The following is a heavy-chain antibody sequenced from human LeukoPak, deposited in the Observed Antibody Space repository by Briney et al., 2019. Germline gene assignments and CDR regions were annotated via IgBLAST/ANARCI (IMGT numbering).Heavy chain of an antibody. CDR1: GYTFNDYY. V-gene: IGHV1-2*02. Sequence: ASVKVSCKASGYTFNDYYMHWVRQAPGQGLEWMGRINPDSGGTDYAQKFQGRVTMTRDTSITTAYMDLDRLRSDDTAVYYCARLGEDGLLTGYFYPWGQGTMVTVSS. J-gene: IGHJ5*02. CDR2: INPDSGGT. D-gene: IGHD3-9*01. CDR3: ARLGEDGLLTGYFYP.